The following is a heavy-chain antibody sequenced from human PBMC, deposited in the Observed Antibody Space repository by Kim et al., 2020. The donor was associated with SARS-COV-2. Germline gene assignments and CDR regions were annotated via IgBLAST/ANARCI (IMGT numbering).Heavy chain of an antibody. Sequence: ASVKVSCKASGYTFTSYAMNWVRQAPGQGLEWMGWINTNTGNPTYAQGFTGRFVFSLDTSVSTAYLQISSLKAEDTAVYYCARGGPPIRYFDWTFDYWGQGTLVTVSS. V-gene: IGHV7-4-1*02. CDR1: GYTFTSYA. J-gene: IGHJ4*02. CDR2: INTNTGNP. D-gene: IGHD3-9*01. CDR3: ARGGPPIRYFDWTFDY.